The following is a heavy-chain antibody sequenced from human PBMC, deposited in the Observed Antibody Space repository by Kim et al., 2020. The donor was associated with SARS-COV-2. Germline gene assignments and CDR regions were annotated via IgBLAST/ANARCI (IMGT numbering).Heavy chain of an antibody. V-gene: IGHV4-34*01. J-gene: IGHJ5*02. CDR1: GGSFSGYY. D-gene: IGHD2-15*01. CDR2: INHSGST. CDR3: ARRAFDIVVVVDWFDP. Sequence: SETLSLTCAVYGGSFSGYYWSWIRQPPGKGLEWIGEINHSGSTNYNPSLKSRVTISVDTSKNQFSLKLSSVTAADTAVYYCARRAFDIVVVVDWFDPWGQGTLVTVSS.